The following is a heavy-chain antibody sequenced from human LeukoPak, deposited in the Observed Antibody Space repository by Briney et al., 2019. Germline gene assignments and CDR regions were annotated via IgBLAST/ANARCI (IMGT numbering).Heavy chain of an antibody. D-gene: IGHD3-3*01. CDR1: GFTFRSYE. CDR3: ARAPIRFLEWPDAFDI. Sequence: GGSLRLSCAASGFTFRSYEMSWVRQAPGKGLEWVSVIYSGGSTYYADSVKGRFTISRDNSKNTLYLQMNSLRAEDTAVYYCARAPIRFLEWPDAFDIWGQGTMVTVSS. CDR2: IYSGGST. J-gene: IGHJ3*02. V-gene: IGHV3-66*01.